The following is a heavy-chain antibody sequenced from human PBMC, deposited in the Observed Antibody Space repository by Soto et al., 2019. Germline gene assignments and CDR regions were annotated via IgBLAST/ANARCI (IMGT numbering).Heavy chain of an antibody. CDR1: GFTFSSYW. D-gene: IGHD3-16*01. J-gene: IGHJ4*02. CDR2: INPDGTTT. V-gene: IGHV3-74*01. Sequence: EVQLVESGGGLVQPGGSLRLSCAASGFTFSSYWMHWVRQAPGKGLVWVSRINPDGTTTNYADSVKGRFTISRDNTKNTLYLQMNSLRGDDTAVYYCARVPTGRYGVWNYWGQGTLVTVSS. CDR3: ARVPTGRYGVWNY.